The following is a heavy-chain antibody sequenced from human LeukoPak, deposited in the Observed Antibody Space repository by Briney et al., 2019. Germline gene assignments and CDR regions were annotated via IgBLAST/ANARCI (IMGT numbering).Heavy chain of an antibody. CDR3: ARTREEWSGKYYFDY. V-gene: IGHV3-11*01. CDR2: ISSSGSTI. D-gene: IGHD3-3*01. CDR1: GFTFSVYY. Sequence: GGSLRLSCAASGFTFSVYYMSWIRQAPGKGLEWVSYISSSGSTIYYADSVKGRFTISRDNAKSSLYLQMNSLRAEDTAVYYCARTREEWSGKYYFDYWGQGTLVTVSS. J-gene: IGHJ4*02.